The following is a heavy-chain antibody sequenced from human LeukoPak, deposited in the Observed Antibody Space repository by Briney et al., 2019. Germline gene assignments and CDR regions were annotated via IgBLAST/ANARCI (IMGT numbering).Heavy chain of an antibody. J-gene: IGHJ4*02. Sequence: ASVKVSCKASGYPFTSYGISWVRRAPGQGLEWMGWISAYNGNTNYAQKLQGRVTMTTDTSTSTAYMELRSLRSDDTAVYYCARDRRVVVPTSLGYWGQGTLVTVSS. CDR2: ISAYNGNT. V-gene: IGHV1-18*01. D-gene: IGHD2-2*01. CDR1: GYPFTSYG. CDR3: ARDRRVVVPTSLGY.